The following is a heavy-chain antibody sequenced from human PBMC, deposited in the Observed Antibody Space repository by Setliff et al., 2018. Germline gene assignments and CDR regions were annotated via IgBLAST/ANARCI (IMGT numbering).Heavy chain of an antibody. Sequence: GGSLRLSCAASGFTFTNHAMTWVRQAPGKGLEWLASINPHGSEKYYADSVKGRFTISRDNAKNSLSLQMNNLRSEDTAVYYCFGAGTCSYWGQGTLVTVSS. CDR3: FGAGTCSY. J-gene: IGHJ4*02. D-gene: IGHD3-10*01. CDR1: GFTFTNHA. CDR2: INPHGSEK. V-gene: IGHV3-7*01.